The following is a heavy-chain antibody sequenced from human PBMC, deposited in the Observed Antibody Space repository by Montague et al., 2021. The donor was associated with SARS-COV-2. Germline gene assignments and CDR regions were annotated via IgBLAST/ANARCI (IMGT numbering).Heavy chain of an antibody. J-gene: IGHJ4*02. Sequence: TLSLTCTVSGGSISSGGYYWSWIRQHPGKGLEWIGYIYYSGSAYYNPSLKGRVTISVDTSKNQFSLKLTSVTAADTAVYYCARAVETTVVTHFDYWGQGTLVTVSS. CDR3: ARAVETTVVTHFDY. D-gene: IGHD4-23*01. CDR2: IYYSGSA. CDR1: GGSISSGGYY. V-gene: IGHV4-31*03.